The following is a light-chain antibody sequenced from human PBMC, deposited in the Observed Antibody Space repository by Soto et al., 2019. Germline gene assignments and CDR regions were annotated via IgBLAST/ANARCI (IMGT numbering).Light chain of an antibody. CDR2: SNN. V-gene: IGLV1-44*01. Sequence: QSVLTQPPSASGTPGQRVTISCSGSSPNIGSNTVNWYQQLPGTAPKLLIYSNNQRPSGVPDRFSGSKSGTSASLAISGLQSEDEADYYCEAWDDSLNAYVVFGGGTKVTVL. CDR3: EAWDDSLNAYVV. CDR1: SPNIGSNT. J-gene: IGLJ2*01.